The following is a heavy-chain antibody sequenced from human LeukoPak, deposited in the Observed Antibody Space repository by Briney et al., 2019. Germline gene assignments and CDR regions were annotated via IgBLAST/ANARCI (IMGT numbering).Heavy chain of an antibody. V-gene: IGHV1-69*04. J-gene: IGHJ2*01. CDR1: GGTFSSYA. CDR3: ARARSPRVRGVIVDWYFDL. Sequence: ASVKASCKASGGTFSSYAISWVRQAPGQGLEWMGRIIPILGIANYAQKFQGRVTITADKSTSTAYMELSSLRSEDTAVYYCARARSPRVRGVIVDWYFDLWGRGTLVTVSS. D-gene: IGHD3-10*01. CDR2: IIPILGIA.